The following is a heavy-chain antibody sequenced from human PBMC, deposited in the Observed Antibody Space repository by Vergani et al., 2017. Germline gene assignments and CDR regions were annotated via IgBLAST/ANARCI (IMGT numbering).Heavy chain of an antibody. CDR2: ISWNSHSI. CDR3: AKXLGTSSVGGLFDL. V-gene: IGHV3-9*02. Sequence: EVQLEESGGGLVLPGRSLRLSCVASGFTSAGYAMHWVRQAPGKGLEWVSGISWNSHSIGYADSVKGRFTISRDNAKNSLYLQMNSLRAEDTALYYCAKXLGTSSVGGLFDLWGQGTLVTVSS. J-gene: IGHJ5*02. CDR1: GFTSAGYA. D-gene: IGHD6-6*01.